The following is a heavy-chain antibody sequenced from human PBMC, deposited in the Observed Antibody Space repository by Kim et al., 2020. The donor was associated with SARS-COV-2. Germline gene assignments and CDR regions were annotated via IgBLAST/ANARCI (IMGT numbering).Heavy chain of an antibody. V-gene: IGHV4-34*01. CDR2: INHRGTT. D-gene: IGHD3-10*01. CDR3: ATHLPQSSRSYSD. J-gene: IGHJ1*01. Sequence: SETLSLTCAVYGGSLSAYYWSWIRQTPGKGLEWIGEINHRGTTTYNPSLKDRVTMSVDTSRSQFSLKLMSVTAADTAVYYCATHLPQSSRSYSDWGQGILVTVSS. CDR1: GGSLSAYY.